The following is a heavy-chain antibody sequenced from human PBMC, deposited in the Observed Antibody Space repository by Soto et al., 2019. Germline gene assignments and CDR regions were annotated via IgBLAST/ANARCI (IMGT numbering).Heavy chain of an antibody. CDR2: INHSGST. CDR1: GVSFSGYY. J-gene: IGHJ6*03. Sequence: QVQLQQWGAGLLKPSETLSLTCAVYGVSFSGYYWSWIRQPPGKGLEWIGEINHSGSTNYNPSLKSRVTISVDTSKNQFSLKLSSVTAADTAVYYCARVPRLYYYYYMDVWGKGTTVTVSS. CDR3: ARVPRLYYYYYMDV. V-gene: IGHV4-34*01.